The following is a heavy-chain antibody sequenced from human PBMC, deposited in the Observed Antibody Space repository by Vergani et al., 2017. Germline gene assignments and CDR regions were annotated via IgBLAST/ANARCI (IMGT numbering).Heavy chain of an antibody. J-gene: IGHJ4*02. Sequence: EVQLVESGGGLVKPGGSLRLSCAASGFTFSSYSMNWVRQAPGKGLEWVSSISSSSSYIYYADSVKGRFTISRDNAKNSLYLQMNSLRAEDTAVYYCARDAHYYDSGWDYWGQGTLVTVSS. D-gene: IGHD3-22*01. CDR3: ARDAHYYDSGWDY. V-gene: IGHV3-21*01. CDR2: ISSSSSYI. CDR1: GFTFSSYS.